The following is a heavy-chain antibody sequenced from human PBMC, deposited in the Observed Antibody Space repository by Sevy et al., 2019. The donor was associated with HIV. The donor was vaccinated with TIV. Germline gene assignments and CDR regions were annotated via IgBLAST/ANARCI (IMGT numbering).Heavy chain of an antibody. V-gene: IGHV3-30-3*01. J-gene: IGHJ4*02. CDR3: ARDKSLAVAGYFDY. D-gene: IGHD6-19*01. Sequence: GGSLRLSCAASGFTFSSYAMHWVRQAPGKGLEWVAVISYDGSNKYYADSVKGRFTISRDNSKNTLYLQMNSLRAEDTTVYYCARDKSLAVAGYFDYWGQGTLVTVSS. CDR2: ISYDGSNK. CDR1: GFTFSSYA.